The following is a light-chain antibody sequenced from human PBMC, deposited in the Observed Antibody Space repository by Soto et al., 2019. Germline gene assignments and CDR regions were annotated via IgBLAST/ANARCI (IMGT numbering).Light chain of an antibody. CDR3: SSYTSSSTYV. Sequence: QSALTQPASVSGSPGQSITISCTGTSSDVGGYNYVSWYQQHPGKAPKLMIYEVSNRPSGVSNRFSGSKSGNTASLTISGLQAADEADYYCSSYTSSSTYVFGTGTNVT. J-gene: IGLJ1*01. CDR1: SSDVGGYNY. V-gene: IGLV2-14*01. CDR2: EVS.